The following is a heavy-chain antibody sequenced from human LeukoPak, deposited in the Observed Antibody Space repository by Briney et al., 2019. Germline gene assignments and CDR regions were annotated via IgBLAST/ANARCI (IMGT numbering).Heavy chain of an antibody. CDR1: GYTFTSYY. Sequence: ASVTVSCKASGYTFTSYYMHWVRQAPGQGLEWMGIINPSGGSTSYAQKFQGRVTMTRDTSTSTVYMELSSLRSEGAAVYYCARDAAVVVITRAYYYFDYWGQGTLVTVSS. CDR3: ARDAAVVVITRAYYYFDY. D-gene: IGHD3-22*01. J-gene: IGHJ4*02. V-gene: IGHV1-46*01. CDR2: INPSGGST.